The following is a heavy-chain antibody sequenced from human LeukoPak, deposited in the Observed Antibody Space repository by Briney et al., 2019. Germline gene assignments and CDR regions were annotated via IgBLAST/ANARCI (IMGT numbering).Heavy chain of an antibody. D-gene: IGHD2-8*01. CDR1: GYTFTGYY. CDR3: ARDRRYCTNGVCYNYFDY. CDR2: INPNSGGT. J-gene: IGHJ4*02. V-gene: IGHV1-2*02. Sequence: ASVKVSCKASGYTFTGYYMHWVRQAPGQGLEWMGWINPNSGGTNYAQKFQGRVTMTRDTSISTAYMELSRLRSDDTAVCYCARDRRYCTNGVCYNYFDYWGQGTLVTVSS.